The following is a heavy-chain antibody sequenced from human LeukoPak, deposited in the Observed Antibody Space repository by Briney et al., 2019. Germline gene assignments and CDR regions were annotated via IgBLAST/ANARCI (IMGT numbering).Heavy chain of an antibody. CDR1: GFTFSSYW. CDR3: ARDLAEGYDYGDYSPDDAFDI. Sequence: GGSLRLSCAASGFTFSSYWMSWVRQAPGKGLEWVANIKQDGSEKYYVDSVKGRFTISRDNAKNSLYLQMNSLRAEDTAVYYCARDLAEGYDYGDYSPDDAFDIWGQGTMVTVSS. CDR2: IKQDGSEK. V-gene: IGHV3-7*01. J-gene: IGHJ3*02. D-gene: IGHD4-17*01.